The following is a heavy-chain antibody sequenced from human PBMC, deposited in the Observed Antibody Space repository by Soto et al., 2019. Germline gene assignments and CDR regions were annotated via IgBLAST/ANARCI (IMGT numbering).Heavy chain of an antibody. CDR1: GFTFSNYG. J-gene: IGHJ4*02. Sequence: QVQVVESGGGVVQPGRSLKLSCAASGFTFSNYGMHWVRQAPGKGLEWVAVISHDETYKDYADSVRGRFTISRDNSENTLYLQMISLRAQDAAVYFCAGDIWRDGYRYFDYWGQGTLVTVSS. V-gene: IGHV3-33*01. CDR2: ISHDETYK. D-gene: IGHD5-12*01. CDR3: AGDIWRDGYRYFDY.